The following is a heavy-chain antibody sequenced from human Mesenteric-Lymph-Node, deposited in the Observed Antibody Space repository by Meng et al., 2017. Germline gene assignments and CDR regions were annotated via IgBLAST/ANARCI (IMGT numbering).Heavy chain of an antibody. Sequence: QVQMVQSRVEVKKPGASVKVSCKASGYTFTGYDMHLVRQAPGHGLEWMGRIGAANGNPKYPQKFQGRVTITRDTSASTVFMELSSLISEDTAVYYCERDRNYVHHFDYWGQGTLVTVSS. J-gene: IGHJ4*02. CDR2: IGAANGNP. D-gene: IGHD1-7*01. CDR3: ERDRNYVHHFDY. V-gene: IGHV1-3*01. CDR1: GYTFTGYD.